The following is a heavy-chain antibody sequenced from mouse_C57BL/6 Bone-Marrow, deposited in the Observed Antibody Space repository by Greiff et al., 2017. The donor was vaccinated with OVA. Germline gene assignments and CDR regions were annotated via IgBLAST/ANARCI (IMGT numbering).Heavy chain of an antibody. D-gene: IGHD3-2*02. V-gene: IGHV1-7*01. CDR1: GYTFTSYW. CDR3: AKSTQLRIRYAMDY. J-gene: IGHJ4*01. CDR2: INPSSGYT. Sequence: VKLQQSGAELVKPGASVKLSCKASGYTFTSYWMHWVKQRPGQGLEWIGIINPSSGYTKYNQKFKDKATLTADKSSSTAYMQLSSLTSEDSAVYYCAKSTQLRIRYAMDYWGQGTSVTVSS.